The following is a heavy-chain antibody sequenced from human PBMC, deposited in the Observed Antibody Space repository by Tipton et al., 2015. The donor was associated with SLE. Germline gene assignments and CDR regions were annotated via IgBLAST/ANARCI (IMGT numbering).Heavy chain of an antibody. D-gene: IGHD5-12*01. V-gene: IGHV4-38-2*01. CDR1: GYSISSGYY. CDR2: ISHSGNT. J-gene: IGHJ3*02. CDR3: ARGVATIDGDAFDI. Sequence: LRLSCGVSGYSISSGYYWGWIRQPPGKGLEWIESISHSGNTYYNPSLKSRVTVSVDTSKNQFSLKVRSVTAADTAVYWCARGVATIDGDAFDIWGPGTMVTVSS.